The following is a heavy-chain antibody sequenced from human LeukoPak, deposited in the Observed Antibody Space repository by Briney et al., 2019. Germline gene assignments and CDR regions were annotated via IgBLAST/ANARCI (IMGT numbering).Heavy chain of an antibody. V-gene: IGHV1-2*02. CDR3: ARGLVVVQGVSFANCDY. CDR1: GGTFSSYA. Sequence: ASVKVSCKASGGTFSSYAISWVRQAPGQGLEWMGWINPNSGGTNYAQKFQGRVTMTRDTSISTAYMELSRLRSDDTAVYYCARGLVVVQGVSFANCDYWGQGTLVTLPS. J-gene: IGHJ4*02. CDR2: INPNSGGT. D-gene: IGHD3-10*01.